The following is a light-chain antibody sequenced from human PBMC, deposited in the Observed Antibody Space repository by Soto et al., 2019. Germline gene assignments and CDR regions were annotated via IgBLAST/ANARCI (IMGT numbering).Light chain of an antibody. CDR3: QQYNNWPTWT. V-gene: IGKV3-15*01. Sequence: EILMTQSPATLSVSPGERVTLSCGARQSVGSNLAWYQQKPGQAPRLLIYGASTRATGIPARFSGSGSETEFTLTISSLKAEDSAVYFCQQYNNWPTWTFGQGTKVDIK. J-gene: IGKJ1*01. CDR2: GAS. CDR1: QSVGSN.